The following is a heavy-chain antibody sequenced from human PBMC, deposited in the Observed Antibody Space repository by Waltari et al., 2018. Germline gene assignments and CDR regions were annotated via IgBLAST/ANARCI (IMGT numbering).Heavy chain of an antibody. CDR1: GFSFDDYA. J-gene: IGHJ4*02. Sequence: EVQLVESGGGLVQPGRSLRLSCAASGFSFDDYAMHWVRQAPGFGLVLVSGISWKSGSTAYADSVEGRFTISRDNAKNSLYLQMHSLRPEDTALYYCVKDRGLYSSSSGLDYWGQGTLVTVSS. D-gene: IGHD6-6*01. CDR2: ISWKSGST. V-gene: IGHV3-9*01. CDR3: VKDRGLYSSSSGLDY.